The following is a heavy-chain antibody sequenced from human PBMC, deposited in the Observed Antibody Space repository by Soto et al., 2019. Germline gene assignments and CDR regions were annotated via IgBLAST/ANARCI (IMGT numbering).Heavy chain of an antibody. CDR2: IYYSGST. CDR1: GGSISSGGYY. V-gene: IGHV4-31*03. J-gene: IGHJ5*02. D-gene: IGHD6-13*01. CDR3: ATIAAASSRRWFDH. Sequence: SETLSLTCTVSGGSISSGGYYWSWIRQHPGKGLEWIGYIYYSGSTYYNPSLKSRVTISVDTSKNQFSLKLSSVTAADKAVYYCATIAAASSRRWFDHWGQGTLVTVSS.